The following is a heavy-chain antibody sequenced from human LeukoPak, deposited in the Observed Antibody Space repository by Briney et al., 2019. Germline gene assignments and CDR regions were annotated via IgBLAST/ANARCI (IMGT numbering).Heavy chain of an antibody. D-gene: IGHD3-22*01. J-gene: IGHJ5*02. CDR3: ARETMGYYYDSSGYYSYRNWFDL. V-gene: IGHV3-30*04. CDR1: GFTFSSYA. CDR2: ISYDGSNK. Sequence: GGSLRLSCAASGFTFSSYAMHWVRQAPGKGLEWVAVISYDGSNKYYADSVKGRFTISRENSKNTLYLQMNSQRAEDTAVYYCARETMGYYYDSSGYYSYRNWFDLWGQGTLVTVSS.